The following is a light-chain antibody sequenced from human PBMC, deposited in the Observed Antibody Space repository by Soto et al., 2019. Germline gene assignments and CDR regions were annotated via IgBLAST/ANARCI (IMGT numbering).Light chain of an antibody. CDR1: QSVGSW. Sequence: IQITKSPSTLSASVGDRVTITCRASQSVGSWLAWYQQKPGKAPKLLIYKASRLESGVPSRFSGSESGTEFTLTISNLQPDDFATYYCQQYHKFWTFGQGTKVDSK. J-gene: IGKJ1*01. V-gene: IGKV1-5*03. CDR2: KAS. CDR3: QQYHKFWT.